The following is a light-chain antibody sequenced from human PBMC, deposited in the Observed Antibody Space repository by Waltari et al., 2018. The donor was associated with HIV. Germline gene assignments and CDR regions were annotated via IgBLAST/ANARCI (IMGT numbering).Light chain of an antibody. CDR1: SSNIGAAYD. Sequence: QSVLTQPPSVSGAPGQTVTISCTGSSSNIGAAYDVHWYQQVPGTAPKLPAYANTNRPSGVPDRFSGSTSGTSASLAISGLQTEDEADYYCQSYVISVNVVFGGGTRVTVL. CDR3: QSYVISVNVV. V-gene: IGLV1-40*01. CDR2: ANT. J-gene: IGLJ3*02.